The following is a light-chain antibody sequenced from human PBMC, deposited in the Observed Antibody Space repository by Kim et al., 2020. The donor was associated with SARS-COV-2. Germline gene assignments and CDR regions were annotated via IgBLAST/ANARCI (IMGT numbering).Light chain of an antibody. V-gene: IGLV3-19*01. Sequence: ALGQTVTITCQGDSLRSYYATWYQQKPGQAPKVVIYGKDNRPSGVPDRFSGSSAGNTAYLTITGAQAGDEADYYCNSRDSNDYVVFGGGTKVTVL. CDR1: SLRSYY. J-gene: IGLJ2*01. CDR2: GKD. CDR3: NSRDSNDYVV.